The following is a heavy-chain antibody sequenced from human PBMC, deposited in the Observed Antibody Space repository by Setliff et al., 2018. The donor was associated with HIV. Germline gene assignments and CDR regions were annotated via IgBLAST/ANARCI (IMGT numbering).Heavy chain of an antibody. D-gene: IGHD3-10*01. V-gene: IGHV4-31*11. CDR2: IYYSGST. CDR1: GYSISTAYY. J-gene: IGHJ5*02. CDR3: AREGSRHYGSGRYHSWFDP. Sequence: PSETLSLTCAVSGYSISTAYYWSWIRQHPGKGLEWIGYIYYSGSTYYNPSLKSRVTMSVATSKNQFSLKLSSVTAADTAVYYCAREGSRHYGSGRYHSWFDPWGQGTQVTVSS.